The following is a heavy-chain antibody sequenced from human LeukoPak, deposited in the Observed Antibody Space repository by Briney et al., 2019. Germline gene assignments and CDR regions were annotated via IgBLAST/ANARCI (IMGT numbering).Heavy chain of an antibody. CDR1: GASIRSGDYY. D-gene: IGHD4-23*01. Sequence: SETLSLTCTVSGASIRSGDYYWSWIRQPPGKGLEWIGSIYHSGSTYYNPSLKSRVTISVDRSKNQFSLKLSSVTAADTAVYYCARGGPDGGNFDYWGQGTLVTVSS. CDR3: ARGGPDGGNFDY. CDR2: IYHSGST. J-gene: IGHJ4*02. V-gene: IGHV4-39*07.